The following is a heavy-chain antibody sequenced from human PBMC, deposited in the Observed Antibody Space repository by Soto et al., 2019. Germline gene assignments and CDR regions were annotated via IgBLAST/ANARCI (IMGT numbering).Heavy chain of an antibody. CDR2: IKQDGSEK. CDR3: ARAENYYDSSGYPPY. D-gene: IGHD3-22*01. V-gene: IGHV3-7*03. CDR1: GFTFSSYW. Sequence: PGGALRLSCAASGFTFSSYWMSWVRQAPGKGLGWVANIKQDGSEKYYVDSVKGRFTISRDNAKNSLYLQMNSLRAEDTAVYYCARAENYYDSSGYPPYWGQGTLVTVSS. J-gene: IGHJ4*02.